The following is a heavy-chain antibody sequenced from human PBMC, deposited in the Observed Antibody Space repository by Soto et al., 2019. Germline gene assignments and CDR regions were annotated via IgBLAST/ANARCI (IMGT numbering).Heavy chain of an antibody. Sequence: SLRLSCAASGFTFDDYAMHWVRQAPGKGLEWVSGISWNSGSIGYADSVKGRFTISRDNAKNSLYLQMNSLRAEDTALYYCAKDKGRAAAGIFDYWGQGTLVTVSS. D-gene: IGHD6-13*01. J-gene: IGHJ4*02. CDR2: ISWNSGSI. CDR3: AKDKGRAAAGIFDY. CDR1: GFTFDDYA. V-gene: IGHV3-9*01.